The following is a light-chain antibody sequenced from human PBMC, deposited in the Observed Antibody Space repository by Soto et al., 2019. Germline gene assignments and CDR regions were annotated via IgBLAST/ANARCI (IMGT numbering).Light chain of an antibody. Sequence: DIQMTQSPTSLSASVGDRVTITCRASQGIRNFVAWYQQKPGKAPKLLIYAASTLQSGVPSRFSGSGSGTDFTLTLNSLQPEDVATYSCQKYSSVPVFGPGTKVVIK. CDR1: QGIRNF. V-gene: IGKV1-27*01. J-gene: IGKJ3*01. CDR2: AAS. CDR3: QKYSSVPV.